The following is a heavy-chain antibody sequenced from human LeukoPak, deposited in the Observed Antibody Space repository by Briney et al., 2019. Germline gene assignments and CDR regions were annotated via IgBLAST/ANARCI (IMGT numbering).Heavy chain of an antibody. V-gene: IGHV3-23*01. J-gene: IGHJ4*02. CDR2: ISGSGGST. CDR3: AKRYFYASGTFDC. CDR1: GFTFSNYG. Sequence: PGGSLRLSCAASGFTFSNYGIHWVRQAPGKGLEWVSAISGSGGSTSYADSVKVRFTISRDNSKNTLYLQMNSLRVEDTAVYFCAKRYFYASGTFDCWGQGTLVTVSS. D-gene: IGHD3-10*01.